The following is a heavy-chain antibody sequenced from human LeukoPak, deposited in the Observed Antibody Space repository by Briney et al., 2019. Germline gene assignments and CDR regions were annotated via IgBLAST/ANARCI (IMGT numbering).Heavy chain of an antibody. V-gene: IGHV3-23*01. Sequence: PGGSLRLSCAASGFTLSSYAMSWVRQAPGKGLEWVAVNSGDGDTTYYADSVKGRFTISRDNSRNTVYLQMNSLRAEDTAVYYCAKPASSISWLTWFDPRGQGTLVTVSS. CDR3: AKPASSISWLTWFDP. CDR1: GFTLSSYA. D-gene: IGHD2-2*01. J-gene: IGHJ5*02. CDR2: NSGDGDTT.